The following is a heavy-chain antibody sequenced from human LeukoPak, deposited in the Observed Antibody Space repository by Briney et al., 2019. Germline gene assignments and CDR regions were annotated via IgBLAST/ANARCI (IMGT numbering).Heavy chain of an antibody. J-gene: IGHJ4*02. V-gene: IGHV3-7*03. D-gene: IGHD2-15*01. CDR2: INHNGNVN. CDR1: GFTFSSYW. Sequence: QPGGSLRLSCAASGFTFSSYWMNWARQAPGKGLEWVASINHNGNVNYYVDSVKGRLTISRDNAKNSLYLQMSNLRAEDTAVYYCARDNGWSADFWGQGTLVTVSS. CDR3: ARDNGWSADF.